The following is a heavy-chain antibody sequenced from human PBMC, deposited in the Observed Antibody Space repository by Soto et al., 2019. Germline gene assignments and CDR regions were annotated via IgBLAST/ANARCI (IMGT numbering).Heavy chain of an antibody. CDR3: ARALSSAAGLYFDY. D-gene: IGHD6-13*01. V-gene: IGHV4-4*07. Sequence: QVHLQESGPGLVKPSETLSLTCTVSGGSISSYYWSWLRQPAGKVLEWIGRIHTTENTNYNPSLKSRVTMSVDTSNNQFSLRLSSLTAADTAVYYCARALSSAAGLYFDYWGQGTLVTVSS. CDR1: GGSISSYY. J-gene: IGHJ4*02. CDR2: IHTTENT.